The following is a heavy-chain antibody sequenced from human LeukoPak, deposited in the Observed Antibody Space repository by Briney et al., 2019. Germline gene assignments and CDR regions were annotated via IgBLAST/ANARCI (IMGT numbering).Heavy chain of an antibody. J-gene: IGHJ4*02. Sequence: SGTLSLTCAVSGGSISSGGYYWSWIRQHPGKGLEWIGYIYYNRSTYYNPSLKSRVTISVDTSKNQFSLKLSSVTAADTAVYYCARDNYDSSGYSFDYWGQGTLVTVSS. D-gene: IGHD3-22*01. CDR3: ARDNYDSSGYSFDY. CDR2: IYYNRST. CDR1: GGSISSGGYY. V-gene: IGHV4-31*11.